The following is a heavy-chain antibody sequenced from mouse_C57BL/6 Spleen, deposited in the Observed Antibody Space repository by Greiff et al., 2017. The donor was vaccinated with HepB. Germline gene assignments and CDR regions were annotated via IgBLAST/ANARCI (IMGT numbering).Heavy chain of an antibody. CDR3: ARDGDYCGSSCGPYWYFDV. Sequence: EVNVVESGGGLVKPGGSLKLSCAASGFTFSSYAMSWVRQTPEKRLEWVATISDGGSYTYYPDNVKGRFTISRDNAKYNLYLQMSHLKSEDTAMYYCARDGDYCGSSCGPYWYFDVWGTGTTVTVSS. V-gene: IGHV5-4*01. CDR1: GFTFSSYA. CDR2: ISDGGSYT. J-gene: IGHJ1*03. D-gene: IGHD1-1*01.